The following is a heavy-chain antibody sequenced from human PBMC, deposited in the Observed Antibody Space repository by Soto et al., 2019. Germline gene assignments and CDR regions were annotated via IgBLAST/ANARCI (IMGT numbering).Heavy chain of an antibody. CDR2: IYYSGST. CDR3: ARENGGSLDY. J-gene: IGHJ4*02. V-gene: IGHV4-59*01. CDR1: GGSISSYY. Sequence: PSETLSLTCTVSGGSISSYYWSWIRQPPGKGLEWIGYIYYSGSTNYNPSLKSRVTISVDTSKNQFSLKLSSVTAADTAVYYCARENGGSLDYWGQGTLVTVSS.